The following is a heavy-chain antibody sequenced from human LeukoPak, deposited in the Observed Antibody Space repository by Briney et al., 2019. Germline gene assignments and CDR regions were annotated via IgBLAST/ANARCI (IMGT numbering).Heavy chain of an antibody. J-gene: IGHJ3*02. CDR3: VRTIPAIAVAPDAFDI. CDR1: GFSLSTSGVG. D-gene: IGHD6-19*01. Sequence: SGPTLVNLAQTLTLTCTFSGFSLSTSGVGVGWIRQPPGKALEWLALIYWDDEKRYSPSLKSRLTITKDTSKNQVVLTMTNMDPVDTATYYCVRTIPAIAVAPDAFDIWGQGTMVTISS. CDR2: IYWDDEK. V-gene: IGHV2-5*02.